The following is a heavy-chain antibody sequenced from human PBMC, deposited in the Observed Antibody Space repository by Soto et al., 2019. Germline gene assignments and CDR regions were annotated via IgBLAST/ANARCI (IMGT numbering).Heavy chain of an antibody. Sequence: QVQFVQSGVEVKKPGASVRLSCKPSGYTLPNYSIQWVRQAAGQGLQWLGWINPGSGYTEYSQRFQGRVTLSRDNSASTFYMDLTSLTSEDTAVYFCTRDLNGGNPFDYWGQGTLVTVSS. J-gene: IGHJ4*02. V-gene: IGHV1-3*01. CDR2: INPGSGYT. CDR1: GYTLPNYS. CDR3: TRDLNGGNPFDY. D-gene: IGHD2-8*01.